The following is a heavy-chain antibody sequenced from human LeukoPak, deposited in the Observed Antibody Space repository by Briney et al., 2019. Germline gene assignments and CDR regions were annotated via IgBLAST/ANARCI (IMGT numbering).Heavy chain of an antibody. Sequence: ASVKVSCKTSGYSFSDNYMHWVRQAPGQGLEWMGWINPNSGDTNYAQKLQSSVTMTRDASISTVYLELSRLRSDDTAVYYCEREVYGDSSFDYWGQGTLATVSS. CDR2: INPNSGDT. J-gene: IGHJ4*02. D-gene: IGHD4-17*01. V-gene: IGHV1-2*02. CDR1: GYSFSDNY. CDR3: EREVYGDSSFDY.